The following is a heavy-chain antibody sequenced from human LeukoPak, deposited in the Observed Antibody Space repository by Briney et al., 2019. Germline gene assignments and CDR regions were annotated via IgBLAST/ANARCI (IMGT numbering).Heavy chain of an antibody. Sequence: SETLSLTCTVSGGSISNYYWSWIRQPPGKGLEWIGYIYYSGSTNYNPSLKSRVTISVDTSKNQFSLKLSSVTAADTAVYYCARGGRITMVRGVIRSSYYFDYWGQGTLVTVSS. V-gene: IGHV4-59*01. CDR1: GGSISNYY. CDR2: IYYSGST. J-gene: IGHJ4*02. D-gene: IGHD3-10*01. CDR3: ARGGRITMVRGVIRSSYYFDY.